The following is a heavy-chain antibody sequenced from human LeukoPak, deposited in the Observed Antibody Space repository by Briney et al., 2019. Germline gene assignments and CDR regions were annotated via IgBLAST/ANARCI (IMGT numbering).Heavy chain of an antibody. CDR3: AKGSGNGYGSGPFDY. CDR1: GYTFSSYA. CDR2: ISGSGSRT. V-gene: IGHV3-23*01. D-gene: IGHD3-10*01. J-gene: IGHJ4*02. Sequence: GGSLRLSCAASGYTFSSYAMTWVRQAPGRGLEWVSSISGSGSRTFYADSVKGRFTIARDNSKNTMSLQMSSLRAEDTALYYCAKGSGNGYGSGPFDYWGQGTLVTVSS.